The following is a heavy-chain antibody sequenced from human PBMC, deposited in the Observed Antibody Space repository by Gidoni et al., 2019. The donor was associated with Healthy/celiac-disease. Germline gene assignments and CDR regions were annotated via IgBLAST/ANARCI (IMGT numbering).Heavy chain of an antibody. CDR3: ARVGGDYGGYYFDY. Sequence: QLQLQESGPGLVKPSETLSLTCTVSGGSISSSSYYWGWIRQPPGKGLEWIGSIYYSGSTYYNPSLKSRVTISVDTSKNQFSLKLSSVTAADTAVYYCARVGGDYGGYYFDYWGQGTLVTVSS. V-gene: IGHV4-39*01. CDR2: IYYSGST. J-gene: IGHJ4*02. D-gene: IGHD4-17*01. CDR1: GGSISSSSYY.